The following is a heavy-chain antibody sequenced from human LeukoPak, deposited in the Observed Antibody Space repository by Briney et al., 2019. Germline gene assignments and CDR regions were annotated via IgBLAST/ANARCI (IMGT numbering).Heavy chain of an antibody. J-gene: IGHJ4*02. Sequence: SGGSLRLSCEASGFTFSSYGMSWVRQAPGKGLEWVSSSSSSSSYIYYADSVKGRFTISRDNSKNTLYLQMNSLRAEDTAVYYCAKPARTDYADYWGQGTLVTVSS. D-gene: IGHD1-14*01. CDR2: SSSSSSYI. CDR3: AKPARTDYADY. V-gene: IGHV3-23*01. CDR1: GFTFSSYG.